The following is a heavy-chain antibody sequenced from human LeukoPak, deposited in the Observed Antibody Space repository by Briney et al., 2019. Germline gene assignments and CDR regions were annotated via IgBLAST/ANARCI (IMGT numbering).Heavy chain of an antibody. CDR3: ASHIRGGLDRRNYYLDY. V-gene: IGHV1-69*06. CDR2: IIPIFDTT. CDR1: GYNFTTYG. Sequence: SVKVPCKSSGYNFTTYGISWVRQAPGQRPEWMGKIIPIFDTTNYAQKFQGRVTITADKSTSTAYMELSSLRSEDTAVYFCASHIRGGLDRRNYYLDYWGQGTLVTVSS. J-gene: IGHJ4*02. D-gene: IGHD1-1*01.